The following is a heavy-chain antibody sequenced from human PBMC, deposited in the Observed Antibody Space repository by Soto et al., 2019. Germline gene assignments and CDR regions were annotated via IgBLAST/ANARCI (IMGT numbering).Heavy chain of an antibody. J-gene: IGHJ6*02. V-gene: IGHV4-4*02. CDR3: ARGPTEELYGMDV. CDR2: IYHSGST. D-gene: IGHD1-7*01. CDR1: GGSISSSNW. Sequence: SETLSLTCAVSGGSISSSNWWSCFRQPPGKGLEWIGEIYHSGSTNYNPSLKSRVTISVDKSKNQFSLKLSPVTAADTAVYYCARGPTEELYGMDVWGQGTTVTVSS.